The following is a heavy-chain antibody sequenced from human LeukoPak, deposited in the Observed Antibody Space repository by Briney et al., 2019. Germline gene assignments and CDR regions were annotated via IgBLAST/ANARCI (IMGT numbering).Heavy chain of an antibody. D-gene: IGHD5-18*01. CDR1: VYTFTGYY. J-gene: IGHJ4*02. V-gene: IGHV1-2*02. CDR2: INPNSGGT. CDR3: ARASRGSAMVENDY. Sequence: ASVTVSFTSSVYTFTGYYMHWVRQAPGQGLEWMGWINPNSGGTNYAQKFQGRVTMTRDTSISTAYMELSRLRSDDTAVYYCARASRGSAMVENDYWGQGTLVTVSS.